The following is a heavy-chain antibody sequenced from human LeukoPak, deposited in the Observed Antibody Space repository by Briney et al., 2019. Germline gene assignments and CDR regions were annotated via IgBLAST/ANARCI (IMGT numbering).Heavy chain of an antibody. Sequence: ASVKVSCKASGGTFSSYAISWVRQAPGQGLEWMGIINPSGGSTTYAQILQGRVTMTRDTSTSTVYMELSSLRSEDTAVYYCVRVVTPSAYDIWGQGTMVTVSS. CDR3: VRVVTPSAYDI. V-gene: IGHV1-46*01. J-gene: IGHJ3*02. D-gene: IGHD2-21*02. CDR1: GGTFSSYA. CDR2: INPSGGST.